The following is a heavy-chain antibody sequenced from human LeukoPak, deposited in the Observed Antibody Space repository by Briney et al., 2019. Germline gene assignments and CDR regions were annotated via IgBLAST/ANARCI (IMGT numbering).Heavy chain of an antibody. CDR2: ISSSGSTI. J-gene: IGHJ4*02. D-gene: IGHD6-19*01. Sequence: GGSLRLSCAASGFTFSSYAMSWVRQAPGKGLEWVSYISSSGSTIYYADSVKGRFTISRDNAKNSLYLQMNSLRAEDTAVYYCAISSGWYPRFDYWGQGTLVTVSS. CDR1: GFTFSSYA. V-gene: IGHV3-48*03. CDR3: AISSGWYPRFDY.